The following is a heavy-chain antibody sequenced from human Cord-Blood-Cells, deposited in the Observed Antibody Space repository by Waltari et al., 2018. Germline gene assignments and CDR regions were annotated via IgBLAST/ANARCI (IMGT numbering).Heavy chain of an antibody. CDR3: ARHSTGWLLYYFDY. D-gene: IGHD3-22*01. V-gene: IGHV4-39*01. CDR2: IYYSGST. Sequence: QLQLQESGPGLVKPSETLPLTCTVSGGSISSSSYYWGWIRQPPGKGLEWIGSIYYSGSTYYNPSLKSRVTISVDTSKNQFSLKLSSVTAADTAVYYCARHSTGWLLYYFDYWGQGTLVTVSS. J-gene: IGHJ4*02. CDR1: GGSISSSSYY.